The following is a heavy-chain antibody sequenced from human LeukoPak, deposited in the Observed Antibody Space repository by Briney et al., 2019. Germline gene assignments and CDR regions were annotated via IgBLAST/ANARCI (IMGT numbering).Heavy chain of an antibody. CDR1: GYTFTSYA. CDR3: ARSRITIFGVATGLDAFDI. J-gene: IGHJ3*02. CDR2: INTNTGNP. V-gene: IGHV7-4-1*02. D-gene: IGHD3-3*01. Sequence: ASVKVSCKASGYTFTSYAMNWVRQAPGQGLEWMGWINTNTGNPTYAQGFTGRFVFSLDTSVSTAYLQISSLKAEDTAVYYCARSRITIFGVATGLDAFDIWGQGTMVTVSS.